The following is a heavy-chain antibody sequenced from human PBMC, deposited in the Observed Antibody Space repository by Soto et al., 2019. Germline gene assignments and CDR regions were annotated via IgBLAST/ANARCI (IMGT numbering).Heavy chain of an antibody. CDR3: ARVVPGAQDYTFDY. V-gene: IGHV3-72*01. CDR2: SRNKANSYTT. J-gene: IGHJ4*02. Sequence: EVQLVESGGGLVQPGGSLRLSCEASGFTFSDHYMDWVRQAPGKGLEWVGRSRNKANSYTTEYAASVKGRFTISRDESKNSLYLQMNSLKTEDTAVYYCARVVPGAQDYTFDYWGQGTLVTVSS. D-gene: IGHD4-4*01. CDR1: GFTFSDHY.